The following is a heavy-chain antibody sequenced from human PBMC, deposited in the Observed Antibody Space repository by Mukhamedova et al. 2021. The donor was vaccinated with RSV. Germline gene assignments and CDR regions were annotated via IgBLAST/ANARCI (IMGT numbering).Heavy chain of an antibody. J-gene: IGHJ5*02. CDR3: ARGRPNWFDP. CDR2: ISYDGSNK. V-gene: IGHV3-30*04. Sequence: VRQAPGKGLEWVAVISYDGSNKYYADSVKGRFTISRDNSKNTLYLQMNSLRAEDTAVYYCARGRPNWFDPWGQGPWSPSPQ. D-gene: IGHD6-25*01.